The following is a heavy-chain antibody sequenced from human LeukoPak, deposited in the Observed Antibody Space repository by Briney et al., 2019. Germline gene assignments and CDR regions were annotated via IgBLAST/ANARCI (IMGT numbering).Heavy chain of an antibody. CDR3: ARDQSPSGYYGSRYYGMDV. CDR2: IYYSGST. CDR1: GGSISSYY. Sequence: SETLSLTCTVSGGSISSYYWNWIRQPPGKGLEWIGYIYYSGSTNYNPSLKSRVTISVDTSKNQFSLKLSSVTAADTAAYYCARDQSPSGYYGSRYYGMDVWGQGTTVTVSS. D-gene: IGHD3-22*01. V-gene: IGHV4-59*01. J-gene: IGHJ6*02.